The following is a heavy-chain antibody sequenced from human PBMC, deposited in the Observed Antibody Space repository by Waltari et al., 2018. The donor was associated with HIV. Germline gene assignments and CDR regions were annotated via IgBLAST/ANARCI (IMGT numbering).Heavy chain of an antibody. CDR2: ISGSGSHT. CDR1: GVTFRSHA. D-gene: IGHD5-12*01. CDR3: AKDFDTSGLPYVVIDS. V-gene: IGHV3-23*04. Sequence: EVQLVQSGGGLVQPGGSLRLSCEASGVTFRSHAMSWVRQAPGKGLGCVSTISGSGSHTYNADSAKGRFTISRDNAENKLFLQMSRLRVEDSALYYCAKDFDTSGLPYVVIDSWGQGTLVTVSS. J-gene: IGHJ4*02.